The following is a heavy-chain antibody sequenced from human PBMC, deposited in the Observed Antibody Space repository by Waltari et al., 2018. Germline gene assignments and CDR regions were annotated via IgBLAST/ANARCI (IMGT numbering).Heavy chain of an antibody. Sequence: QVQLVQSGAEVKKPGSSVKVSCKASGGTFSSYTISWVRQAPGQGLEWMGRIIPILGIANYAQKFQGRVTITADKSTSTAYMELSSLRSEDTAVYYCARAVVAARYYFDYWGQGTLVTVSS. CDR1: GGTFSSYT. D-gene: IGHD2-15*01. CDR3: ARAVVAARYYFDY. V-gene: IGHV1-69*02. J-gene: IGHJ4*02. CDR2: IIPILGIA.